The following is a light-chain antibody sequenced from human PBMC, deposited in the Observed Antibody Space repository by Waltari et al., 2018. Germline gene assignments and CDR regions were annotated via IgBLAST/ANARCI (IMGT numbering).Light chain of an antibody. J-gene: IGLJ2*01. CDR2: SNI. Sequence: QSVLTQPPSVSGAPGQRVTISCTGSSSNIGADYAVHWYQQLPESAPKLLISSNINRPSGVPDRFSASKSATSASLAITGLQAEDEADYYCQSYDNRLSGPVFGGGTKLTVL. V-gene: IGLV1-40*01. CDR3: QSYDNRLSGPV. CDR1: SSNIGADYA.